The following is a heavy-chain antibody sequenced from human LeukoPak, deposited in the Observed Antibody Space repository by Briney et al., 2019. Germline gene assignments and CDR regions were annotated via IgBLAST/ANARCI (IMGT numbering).Heavy chain of an antibody. CDR3: ARAYYSDAFDI. Sequence: PGGSLRLSCAASGFTFSSYEMNWVRQAPGKGLEWVSYISSSGSTIYYANSVKGRSTISRDNAKNSLYLQMNSLRAEDTAVYYCARAYYSDAFDIWGQGTMVTVSS. CDR2: ISSSGSTI. V-gene: IGHV3-48*03. CDR1: GFTFSSYE. D-gene: IGHD3-10*01. J-gene: IGHJ3*02.